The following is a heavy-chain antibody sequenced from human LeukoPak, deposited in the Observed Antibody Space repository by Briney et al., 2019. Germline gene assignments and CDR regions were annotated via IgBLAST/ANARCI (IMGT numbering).Heavy chain of an antibody. V-gene: IGHV4-59*11. Sequence: PSETLSLTCTVSGGSISSHYWSWIRQPPGKGLEWIGYIYYSGSTNYNPSLKSRVTISVDTSKNQFSLKLRSVTAADTAVYYCATYYYDSSGYYYFDYWGQGTLVTVSS. CDR3: ATYYYDSSGYYYFDY. J-gene: IGHJ4*02. CDR1: GGSISSHY. D-gene: IGHD3-22*01. CDR2: IYYSGST.